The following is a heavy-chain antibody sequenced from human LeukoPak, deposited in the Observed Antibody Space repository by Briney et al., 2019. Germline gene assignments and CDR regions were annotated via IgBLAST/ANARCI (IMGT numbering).Heavy chain of an antibody. CDR2: IIPIFGTA. CDR3: ARAGKDIVVVPAARDAFDI. Sequence: ASVKVSCKASGGTFSSYAISWVRQAPGQGLEWMGGIIPIFGTANYAQKFQGRVTITADESTSTAYMELSSLRSEDTAVYYCARAGKDIVVVPAARDAFDIWGQGTMVTVSS. D-gene: IGHD2-2*01. J-gene: IGHJ3*02. V-gene: IGHV1-69*13. CDR1: GGTFSSYA.